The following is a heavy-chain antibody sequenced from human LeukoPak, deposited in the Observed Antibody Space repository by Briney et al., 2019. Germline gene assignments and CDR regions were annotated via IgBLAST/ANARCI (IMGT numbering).Heavy chain of an antibody. D-gene: IGHD3-10*01. CDR1: GFTFSDYY. CDR3: ARGYERRIMVRGVITYYYYGMDV. CDR2: ISSSGSTI. Sequence: GGSLRLSCAAPGFTFSDYYMSWIRQAPGKGLEWVSYISSSGSTIYYADSVKGRFTISRDNAKNSLYLQMNSLRAEDTAVYYCARGYERRIMVRGVITYYYYGMDVWGQGTTVTVSS. J-gene: IGHJ6*02. V-gene: IGHV3-11*01.